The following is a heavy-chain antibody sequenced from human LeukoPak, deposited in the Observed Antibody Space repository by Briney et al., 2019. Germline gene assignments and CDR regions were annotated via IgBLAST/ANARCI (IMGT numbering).Heavy chain of an antibody. CDR3: AIEYYDSIFYFDY. CDR2: INPNSGGT. Sequence: ASVKVSCKASGYTFTGYYMHWVRQAPGQGLEWMGWINPNSGGTNYAQKFQGRVTMARDTSISTAYMELSRLRSDDTAVYYCAIEYYDSIFYFDYWGQGTLVTVSS. CDR1: GYTFTGYY. J-gene: IGHJ4*02. D-gene: IGHD3-22*01. V-gene: IGHV1-2*02.